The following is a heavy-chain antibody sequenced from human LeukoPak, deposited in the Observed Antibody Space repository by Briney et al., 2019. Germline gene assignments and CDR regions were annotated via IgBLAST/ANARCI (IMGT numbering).Heavy chain of an antibody. CDR1: GESFSDHY. V-gene: IGHV4-34*01. CDR3: ARGPTTLFLEWLAYYYIDV. CDR2: INXSGST. D-gene: IGHD3-3*01. J-gene: IGHJ6*03. Sequence: SETLXXXXXVXGESFSDHYXTWIRQPPGKGLEWIGEINXSGSTNYNPSLKSRVTISVDTSKNKYSRRETSVIAADTPVYYCARGPTTLFLEWLAYYYIDVWGKGTPVTVSS.